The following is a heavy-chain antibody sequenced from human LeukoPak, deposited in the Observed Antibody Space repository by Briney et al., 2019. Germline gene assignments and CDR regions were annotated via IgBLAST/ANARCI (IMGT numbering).Heavy chain of an antibody. CDR2: INQDGRER. Sequence: PGGSLRLSCVASGFTFSNHWMSWLRQAPGKGLEWVAHINQDGRERYYVDSVKGRFIVSRDNAKNSLYLQMNSPRADDTAVYYCARDSYRALDYWGQGTLVTVSS. CDR3: ARDSYRALDY. V-gene: IGHV3-7*01. CDR1: GFTFSNHW. D-gene: IGHD1-14*01. J-gene: IGHJ4*02.